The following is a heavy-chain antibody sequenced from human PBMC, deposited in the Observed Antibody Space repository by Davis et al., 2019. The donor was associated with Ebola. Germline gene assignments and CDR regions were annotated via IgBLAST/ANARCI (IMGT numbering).Heavy chain of an antibody. V-gene: IGHV4-61*01. D-gene: IGHD3-10*01. CDR2: IYHSGST. Sequence: SETLSLTCTVSGGSVSSGSYYWSWIRQPPRKGLEWIGYIYHSGSTNYNPSLKSRVTISVDTSKNQFSLKLSSVTAADTAVYYCAREGVVQGVADYWGQGTLVTVSS. CDR1: GGSVSSGSYY. J-gene: IGHJ4*02. CDR3: AREGVVQGVADY.